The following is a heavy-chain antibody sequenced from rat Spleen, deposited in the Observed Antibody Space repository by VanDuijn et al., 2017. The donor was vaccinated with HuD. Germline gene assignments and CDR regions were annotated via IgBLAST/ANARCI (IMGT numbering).Heavy chain of an antibody. CDR1: GFSLTSYN. D-gene: IGHD1-6*01. CDR3: TRGPLGYTTDYYPFDY. CDR2: MRYNGDT. Sequence: QVQLKESGPGLVQPSQTLSLTCTVSGFSLTSYNVHWVRQPPGKGLEWMGRMRYNGDTSYNSALKSRLSISRDTSKNQVFLKMNSLQTDDTGTYYCTRGPLGYTTDYYPFDYWGQGVMVTVSS. J-gene: IGHJ2*01. V-gene: IGHV2-63*01.